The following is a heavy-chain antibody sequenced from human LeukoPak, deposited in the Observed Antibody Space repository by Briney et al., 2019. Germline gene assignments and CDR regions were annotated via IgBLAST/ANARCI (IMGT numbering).Heavy chain of an antibody. D-gene: IGHD2-15*01. CDR1: RFTFSNYS. Sequence: GGSLRLSCAASRFTFSNYSMNWVRQAQGKGLEWVSSISSSSSYIYYADSVKGRFTISRDNSKNSLYLQMDSLTTEDTAVYYCARDGGDATADNYWGQGALVTVSA. CDR2: ISSSSSYI. J-gene: IGHJ4*02. CDR3: ARDGGDATADNY. V-gene: IGHV3-21*01.